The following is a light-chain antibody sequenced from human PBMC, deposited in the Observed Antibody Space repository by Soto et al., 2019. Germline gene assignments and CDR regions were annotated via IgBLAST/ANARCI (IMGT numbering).Light chain of an antibody. J-gene: IGKJ1*01. CDR2: AAS. CDR1: QSIHSY. CDR3: QQSYSTPRT. Sequence: DIQMTQSPSSLSASVGDRVTITCRASQSIHSYLNWYQQKAGKAPKLLIYAASSLQSGVPSRFSGSGFGTDFTLTIISLPPEDFATYYCQQSYSTPRTFGQGTKVEIK. V-gene: IGKV1-39*01.